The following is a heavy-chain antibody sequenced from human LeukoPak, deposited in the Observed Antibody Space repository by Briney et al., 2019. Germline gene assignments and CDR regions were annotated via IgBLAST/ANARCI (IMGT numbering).Heavy chain of an antibody. Sequence: ASVKVSCKASGYTFTGYYVHWVRQAPGQGLEWMGWINPNSGGTNYAQKFQGRVTMTRDTSISTAYMELSRLRSDDTAVYYCARGAIAAAGTDYYGMDVWGQGTTVTVSS. D-gene: IGHD6-13*01. V-gene: IGHV1-2*02. CDR2: INPNSGGT. CDR3: ARGAIAAAGTDYYGMDV. CDR1: GYTFTGYY. J-gene: IGHJ6*02.